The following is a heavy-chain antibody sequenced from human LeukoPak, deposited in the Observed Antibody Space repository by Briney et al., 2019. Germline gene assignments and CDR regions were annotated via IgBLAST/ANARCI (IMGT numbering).Heavy chain of an antibody. CDR3: AEARAGNITAAFNY. CDR1: GFTFSNYA. CDR2: ISGSGDNT. J-gene: IGHJ4*02. Sequence: GGSLRLSCAASGFTFSNYAMNWVRQAPGKGLESVSSISGSGDNTYYADSVKGRFTISRDNSKNTLSLQMNSLRAEDTAVYYCAEARAGNITAAFNYWGQGTLVTVSS. V-gene: IGHV3-23*01. D-gene: IGHD6-13*01.